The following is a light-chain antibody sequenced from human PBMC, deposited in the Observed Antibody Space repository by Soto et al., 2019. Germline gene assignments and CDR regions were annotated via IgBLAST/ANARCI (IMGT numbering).Light chain of an antibody. CDR1: QSIGSSF. J-gene: IGKJ2*01. Sequence: EIVLTQSPGTLSVSPGERATLSCRASQSIGSSFLAWYQHKPGQAPRLVIYGASSRATGVPDRLSGSGSGTDFTLTISGLEPEDFAVYYCQQYGSSPPYTFGQGTKLEIK. CDR2: GAS. CDR3: QQYGSSPPYT. V-gene: IGKV3-20*01.